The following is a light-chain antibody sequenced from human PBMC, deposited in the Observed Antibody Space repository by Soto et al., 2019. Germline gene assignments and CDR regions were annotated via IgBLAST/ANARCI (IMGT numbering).Light chain of an antibody. V-gene: IGLV2-11*01. CDR3: CSYAGSSLYV. J-gene: IGLJ1*01. CDR1: SSDVGDYNY. CDR2: DVR. Sequence: QSVLTQPRSVSGSPGQSVTISCTGTSSDVGDYNYVSWYQQHPGKVPKLLIYDVRRRPSGVPDRFSGSKSGNTASLTISGLQAEDEADYYCCSYAGSSLYVFGTGTKVTVL.